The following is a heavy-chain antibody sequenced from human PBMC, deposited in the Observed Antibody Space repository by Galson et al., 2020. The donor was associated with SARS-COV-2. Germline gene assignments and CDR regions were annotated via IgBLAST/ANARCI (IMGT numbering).Heavy chain of an antibody. V-gene: IGHV4-59*08. CDR1: NGSINNDY. D-gene: IGHD6-6*01. J-gene: IGHJ4*01. CDR3: ARYTTSSVSFDY. CDR2: FHSDGSN. Sequence: SETLSLTCSVSNGSINNDYWAWIRQTPGKGLEWIGFFHSDGSNNYNTSLKSRITISVDTSKNQFSLTLNSVTAADTAVYYCARYTTSSVSFDYWGHGTLVTVSS.